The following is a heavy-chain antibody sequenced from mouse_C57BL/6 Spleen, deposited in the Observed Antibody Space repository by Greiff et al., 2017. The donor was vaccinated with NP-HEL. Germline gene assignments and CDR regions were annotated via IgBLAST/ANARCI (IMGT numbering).Heavy chain of an antibody. CDR3: ASPSWLLRSGFAY. Sequence: EVQLQQSVAELVRPGASVKLSCTASGFNIKNTYMHWVKQRPEQGLEWIGRIDPANGNTKYAPKFQGKATITADTSSNTAYLQLSSLTSEDTAIYYCASPSWLLRSGFAYWGQGTLVTVSA. CDR1: GFNIKNTY. J-gene: IGHJ3*01. D-gene: IGHD2-3*01. CDR2: IDPANGNT. V-gene: IGHV14-3*01.